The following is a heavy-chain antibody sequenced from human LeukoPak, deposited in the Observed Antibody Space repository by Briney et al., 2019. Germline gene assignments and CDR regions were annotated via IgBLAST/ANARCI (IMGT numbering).Heavy chain of an antibody. Sequence: SETLSLTCTVSGGSISSSSYYWGWIRQPPGKGLEWIGSIYYSGSTYYNPSLKSRVTISVDTSKNQFSLKLSSVTAAGTAVYYCARYIAVAGTYYFDYWGQGTLVTVSS. D-gene: IGHD6-19*01. CDR1: GGSISSSSYY. CDR3: ARYIAVAGTYYFDY. J-gene: IGHJ4*02. CDR2: IYYSGST. V-gene: IGHV4-39*01.